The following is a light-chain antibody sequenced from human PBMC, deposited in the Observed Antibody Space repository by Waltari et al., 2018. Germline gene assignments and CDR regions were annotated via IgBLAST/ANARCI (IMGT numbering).Light chain of an antibody. J-gene: IGKJ3*01. V-gene: IGKV3-15*01. CDR2: GAS. Sequence: EIVLTQSPGTLSLSPGERATLSCRASQSVSSSLAWYQQKPGQAPRLLIYGASTRATGIPDRFRGSGSGTDFTLTISSLEPEDFAVYYCQQYSNWPFTFGPGTKLDIK. CDR3: QQYSNWPFT. CDR1: QSVSSS.